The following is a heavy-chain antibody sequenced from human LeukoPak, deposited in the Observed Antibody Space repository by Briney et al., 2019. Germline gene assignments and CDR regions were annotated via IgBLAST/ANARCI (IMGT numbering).Heavy chain of an antibody. J-gene: IGHJ4*02. V-gene: IGHV3-74*01. D-gene: IGHD6-25*01. CDR3: ARKPAPAD. CDR1: GFTFSIFW. Sequence: GGSLRLSCAASGFTFSIFWMHWVRQAPGKGLVWVSRISTDGSSTSYADSVKGRFTISRDNAKNTLYLQMNSLRAEDTAVYYCARKPAPADWGQGILVTVSS. CDR2: ISTDGSST.